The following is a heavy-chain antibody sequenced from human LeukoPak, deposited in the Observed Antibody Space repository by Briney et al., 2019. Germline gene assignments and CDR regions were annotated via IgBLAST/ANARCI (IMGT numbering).Heavy chain of an antibody. J-gene: IGHJ4*02. CDR2: INHSGST. D-gene: IGHD4-23*01. Sequence: PSETLSLTCAVYGGSFSGYYWSWIRQPPGKGLEWIGEINHSGSTNYNPSLKSRVTISVDTSKNQFSLKLSSVTAADTAVYYCARDRGIYGGNILYYFDYWGQGTLVTVSS. CDR1: GGSFSGYY. CDR3: ARDRGIYGGNILYYFDY. V-gene: IGHV4-34*01.